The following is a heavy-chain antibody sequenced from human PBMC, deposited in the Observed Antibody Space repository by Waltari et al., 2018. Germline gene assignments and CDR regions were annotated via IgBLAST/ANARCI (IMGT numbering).Heavy chain of an antibody. CDR3: ARAGRWGGYDGFDI. CDR2: IYISGST. D-gene: IGHD5-12*01. Sequence: QVQLQESGPGLVKPSETLSLTCTVSGGSIGSYYWRWIRQPAGKGLEWIGRIYISGSTNYNSSLKSRVTMSVDTSKNQFSLKLNSMTAADTAIYYCARAGRWGGYDGFDIWGQGTMVTVSS. J-gene: IGHJ3*02. V-gene: IGHV4-4*07. CDR1: GGSIGSYY.